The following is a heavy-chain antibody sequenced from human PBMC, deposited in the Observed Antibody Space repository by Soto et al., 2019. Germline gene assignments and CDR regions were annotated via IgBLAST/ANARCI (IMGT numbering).Heavy chain of an antibody. CDR2: SNHVGNT. Sequence: QVQLQQWGAGLLKPSETLSLTCAVYGGSFSGYYWSWIRQPPGKGLEWIGESNHVGNTNYNPSLKSRVTMSVDPSKNQFSLRLTSVTAADTAVYYCARVLIAGATTDWGQGTLVIVSS. D-gene: IGHD1-26*01. CDR3: ARVLIAGATTD. J-gene: IGHJ4*02. V-gene: IGHV4-34*01. CDR1: GGSFSGYY.